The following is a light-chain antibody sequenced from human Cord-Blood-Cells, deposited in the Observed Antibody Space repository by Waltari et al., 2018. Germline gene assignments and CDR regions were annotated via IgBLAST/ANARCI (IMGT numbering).Light chain of an antibody. J-gene: IGLJ2*01. CDR2: DVR. V-gene: IGLV2-14*01. Sequence: QSALTQPASVSGSPGQSITISCTGTSSDVGGSNYVSWYQQHPGKAPKLMIYDVRNRPSGVSNRFSGSKSGNTASLTISGLRAEDEADYYCSSYTSSSTLVFGGGTKLTVL. CDR3: SSYTSSSTLV. CDR1: SSDVGGSNY.